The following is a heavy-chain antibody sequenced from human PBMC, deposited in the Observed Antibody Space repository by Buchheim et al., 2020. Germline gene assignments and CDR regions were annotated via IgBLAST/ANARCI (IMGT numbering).Heavy chain of an antibody. CDR3: AGGSRYCSSISCYSFES. V-gene: IGHV3-7*01. CDR2: IRQGGGEK. J-gene: IGHJ4*02. D-gene: IGHD2-2*02. CDR1: GFTSSNYW. Sequence: EVQLVESGGGLVQPGGSLRLSCAASGFTSSNYWMSWVRQAPGKGLEWVANIRQGGGEKYYGDSVKGRFTISRDNAKSLLYIQMDSLRAEDTAVYFCAGGSRYCSSISCYSFESWGQGTL.